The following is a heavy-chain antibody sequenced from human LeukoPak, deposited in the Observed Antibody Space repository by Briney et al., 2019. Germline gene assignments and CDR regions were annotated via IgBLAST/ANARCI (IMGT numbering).Heavy chain of an antibody. Sequence: GGSLRLSCAASGFTFNSYWMSWVRQAPGKGLEWVANIKQDGSEKYYVDSVKGRYTISRDNAKNSLYLQMNSLRAEDTAVYYCARGPGWYGMDVWGQGTTVTVSS. CDR2: IKQDGSEK. J-gene: IGHJ6*02. CDR3: ARGPGWYGMDV. V-gene: IGHV3-7*03. CDR1: GFTFNSYW. D-gene: IGHD2-15*01.